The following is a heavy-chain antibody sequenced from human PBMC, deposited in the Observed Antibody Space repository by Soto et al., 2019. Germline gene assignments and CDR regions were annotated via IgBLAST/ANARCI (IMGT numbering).Heavy chain of an antibody. V-gene: IGHV4-59*01. J-gene: IGHJ4*02. D-gene: IGHD5-12*01. CDR2: IYYSGST. CDR3: ARALGYSGYELLDY. CDR1: GGSISGYY. Sequence: LETLSLTCTVSGGSISGYYWSWIRQPPGKGLEWIGYIYYSGSTNYNPSLKSRVTISVDTSKNQFSLKLSSVTAADTAVYYCARALGYSGYELLDYWGQGTLVTVSS.